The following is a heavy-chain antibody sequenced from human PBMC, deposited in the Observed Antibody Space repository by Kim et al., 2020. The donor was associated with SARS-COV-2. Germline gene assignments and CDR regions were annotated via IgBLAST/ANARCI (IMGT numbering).Heavy chain of an antibody. J-gene: IGHJ4*02. Sequence: ASVKVSCKASGYTFTSYSISWVRQAPGQGLEWMGRINAYNGNTNYAQKFQGRVTMTTDTSTSTAYMELRSLRSDDTAVYYCARLEGTYYYGSGSYYNVYYPDYWGQGTLVTVSS. CDR1: GYTFTSYS. CDR3: ARLEGTYYYGSGSYYNVYYPDY. D-gene: IGHD3-10*01. V-gene: IGHV1-18*01. CDR2: INAYNGNT.